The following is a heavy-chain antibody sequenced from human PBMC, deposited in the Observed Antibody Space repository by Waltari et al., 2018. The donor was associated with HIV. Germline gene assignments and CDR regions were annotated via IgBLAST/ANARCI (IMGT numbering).Heavy chain of an antibody. CDR3: ATLDSQGPRY. J-gene: IGHJ4*02. CDR1: GFTFSSYW. D-gene: IGHD2-2*03. CDR2: INQDGSGK. V-gene: IGHV3-7*01. Sequence: EVQLVESGGGLVQPGGSRRLSCSASGFTFSSYWMSWVRQAPGKGLGWVANINQDGSGKYYVDSVKGRFTISRDNAKNSLYLQMNSLRAEDTAVYYCATLDSQGPRYWGQGTLVTVSS.